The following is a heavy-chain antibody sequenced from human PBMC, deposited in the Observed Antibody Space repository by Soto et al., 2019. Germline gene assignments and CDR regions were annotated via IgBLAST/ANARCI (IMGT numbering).Heavy chain of an antibody. V-gene: IGHV3-23*01. CDR3: AKVRCSSTSCYEAFDI. D-gene: IGHD2-2*01. CDR2: ISGSGGST. Sequence: EVQLLESGGGLVQPGGSLRLSCAASGFTFSSYAMSWVRQAPGKGLEWVSAISGSGGSTYYADSVKGRFTISRDNSKNTLYRQMNSLRAEDTAVYYCAKVRCSSTSCYEAFDIWGQGTMVTVSS. J-gene: IGHJ3*02. CDR1: GFTFSSYA.